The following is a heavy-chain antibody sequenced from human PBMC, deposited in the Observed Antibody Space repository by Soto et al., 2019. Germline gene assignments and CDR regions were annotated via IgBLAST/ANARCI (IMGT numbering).Heavy chain of an antibody. D-gene: IGHD2-15*01. CDR3: AGRRGKRGSPIDY. J-gene: IGHJ4*02. CDR2: ISYSGNT. CDR1: GDSTSNYY. V-gene: IGHV4-59*01. Sequence: PSETLSLTCIISGDSTSNYYWSWIRQSPGKGLEWIGYISYSGNTNYNPSPKSRVTISVDTSKDQLSLKVTSVTAANTAMYYCAGRRGKRGSPIDYWGQGTQVTVSS.